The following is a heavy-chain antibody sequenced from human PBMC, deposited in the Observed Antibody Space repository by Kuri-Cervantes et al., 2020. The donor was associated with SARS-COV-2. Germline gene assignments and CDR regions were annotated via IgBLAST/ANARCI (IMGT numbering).Heavy chain of an antibody. CDR2: ISYDGSNK. CDR3: ARDESYYYYYMDV. J-gene: IGHJ6*03. V-gene: IGHV3-30*03. CDR1: GFIFSDFG. Sequence: GGLLRFSCAASGFIFSDFGISWLRQVPGKGLEWVAVISYDGSNKYYADSVKGRFTISRDNAKNSLYLQMNSLRAEDTAVYYCARDESYYYYYMDVWGKGTTVTVSS.